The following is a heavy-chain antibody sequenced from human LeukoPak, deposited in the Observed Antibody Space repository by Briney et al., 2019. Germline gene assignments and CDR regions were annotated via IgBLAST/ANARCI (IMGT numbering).Heavy chain of an antibody. V-gene: IGHV3-74*01. J-gene: IGHJ4*02. D-gene: IGHD2-21*02. Sequence: PGGSLRLSCAASGFSFSNHWMHWVRQAPGEGLVWVSRITSDGYTTNYADSVKGRFTISRDNAKNTLYLQMNSLRDEDTAVYYCVRGAVTGQQCDNWGQGTLVTVSS. CDR2: ITSDGYTT. CDR3: VRGAVTGQQCDN. CDR1: GFSFSNHW.